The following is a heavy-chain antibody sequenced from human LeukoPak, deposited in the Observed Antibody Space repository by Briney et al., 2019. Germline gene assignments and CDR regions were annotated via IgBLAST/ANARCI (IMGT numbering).Heavy chain of an antibody. CDR1: GFTFSNYA. D-gene: IGHD2/OR15-2a*01. Sequence: GGSLRLSCAASGFTFSNYAMSWGRQAPGQGLECVSVINTNGGSTYHADSVKGRFTISRDNSKDTLYLQMDSLRAEDTAVYYCARTRNYYYNMDVWGKGATVIVSS. CDR2: INTNGGST. J-gene: IGHJ6*03. CDR3: ARTRNYYYNMDV. V-gene: IGHV3-23*05.